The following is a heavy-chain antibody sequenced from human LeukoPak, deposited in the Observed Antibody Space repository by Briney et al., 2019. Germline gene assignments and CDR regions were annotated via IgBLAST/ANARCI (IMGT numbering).Heavy chain of an antibody. CDR2: TYYRSKWYN. D-gene: IGHD1-26*01. CDR3: ARDPVVGATKAHDAFDI. V-gene: IGHV6-1*01. J-gene: IGHJ3*02. CDR1: GDSVSSNSAA. Sequence: PSQTLSLTCAISGDSVSSNSAAWNWIRQSPSRGLEWLGRTYYRSKWYNDYAVSVKSRITINPDTSKNQFSLQLNSVTPEDTAVYYCARDPVVGATKAHDAFDIWGQGTMVTVSS.